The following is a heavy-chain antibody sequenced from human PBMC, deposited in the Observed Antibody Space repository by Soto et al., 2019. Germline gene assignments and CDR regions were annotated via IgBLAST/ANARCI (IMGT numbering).Heavy chain of an antibody. J-gene: IGHJ6*02. V-gene: IGHV4-59*01. Sequence: SETLSLTCTVSGGSISSYYWSWIRQPPGKGLEWIGYIYYSGSTNYNPSLKSRVTISVNTSKNQFSLKLSSVTAADTAVYYCARWVATNDYYYYGMDVWGHGTTVTVPS. D-gene: IGHD5-12*01. CDR1: GGSISSYY. CDR3: ARWVATNDYYYYGMDV. CDR2: IYYSGST.